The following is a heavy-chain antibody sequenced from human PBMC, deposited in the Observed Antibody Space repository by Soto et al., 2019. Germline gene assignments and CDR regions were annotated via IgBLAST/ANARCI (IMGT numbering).Heavy chain of an antibody. D-gene: IGHD6-13*01. CDR3: AREIFIAAAGTSWFDP. CDR2: IYYSGST. CDR1: GGSISSYY. V-gene: IGHV4-59*01. Sequence: SETLSLTCTVSGGSISSYYWSWIRQPPGKGLEWIGYIYYSGSTNYNPSLKSRVTISVDTSKNQFSLKLSSVTAADTAVYYCAREIFIAAAGTSWFDPWGQGTLVTV. J-gene: IGHJ5*02.